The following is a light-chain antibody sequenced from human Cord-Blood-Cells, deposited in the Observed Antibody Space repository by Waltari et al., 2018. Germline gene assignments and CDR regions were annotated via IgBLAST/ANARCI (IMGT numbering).Light chain of an antibody. V-gene: IGKV1-5*03. Sequence: DIQMTQSPSTLSASVGDRVTITCRASQSISSWLAWDQQKPGKAPKLLIYKASSLESGVPSRFSGSGSGTEFTLTISRLQPDDFATYYCQQYNSYSPWTFGQGTKVEIK. CDR3: QQYNSYSPWT. CDR1: QSISSW. J-gene: IGKJ1*01. CDR2: KAS.